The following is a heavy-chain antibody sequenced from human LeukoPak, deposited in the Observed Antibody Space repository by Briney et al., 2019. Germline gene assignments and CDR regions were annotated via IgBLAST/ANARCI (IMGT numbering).Heavy chain of an antibody. CDR1: GFTVTSSH. CDR2: IYSGGST. CDR3: ATANAFYFDF. Sequence: GGSLRLSCAASGFTVTSSHMDWVRQAPGKGLEWVSVIYSGGSTYYADSVKGRFTISRDNSKNTLYLQMNSLRAEDTAVYYCATANAFYFDFWGQGTLVTVSS. D-gene: IGHD1-1*01. V-gene: IGHV3-53*01. J-gene: IGHJ4*02.